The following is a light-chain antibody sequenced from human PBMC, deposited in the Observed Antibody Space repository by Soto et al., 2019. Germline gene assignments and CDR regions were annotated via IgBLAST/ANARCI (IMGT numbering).Light chain of an antibody. CDR2: TDY. CDR1: SSNIGTYT. J-gene: IGLJ3*02. CDR3: TSWDDSLNGPL. V-gene: IGLV1-44*01. Sequence: QSVLTQPPSASGTPGQRVTISCSGTSSNIGTYTVNWYQQLPGTAPKLLIYTDYQRPSGVPDRFSASTFGTAASLAISGLRSEDEAYYYCTSWDDSLNGPLFGGGTKLTVL.